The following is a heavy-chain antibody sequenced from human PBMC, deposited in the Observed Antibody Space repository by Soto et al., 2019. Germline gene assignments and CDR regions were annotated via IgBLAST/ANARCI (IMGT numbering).Heavy chain of an antibody. D-gene: IGHD3-3*01. J-gene: IGHJ5*02. CDR3: ARDCPHYDFWSGYYLWFDP. V-gene: IGHV1-18*01. CDR2: ISAYNGNT. Sequence: ASVKVSCKASGYTFTSYGISWVRQAPGQGPEWMGWISAYNGNTNYAQKLQGRVTMTTDTSTSTAYMELRSLRSDDTAVYYCARDCPHYDFWSGYYLWFDPWGQGTLVTVSS. CDR1: GYTFTSYG.